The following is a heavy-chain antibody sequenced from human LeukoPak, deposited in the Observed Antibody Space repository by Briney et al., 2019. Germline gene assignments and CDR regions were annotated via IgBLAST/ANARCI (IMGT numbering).Heavy chain of an antibody. J-gene: IGHJ4*02. D-gene: IGHD3-10*01. CDR1: GYTFTSYG. Sequence: GASVKVSCKASGYTFTSYGISWVRQAPGQGLEWMGWISAYNGNTNYAQKFQGRVTMTRDTSTRTVYMELSSLRSEDTAVYYCARDAGYYVSGSSLDHWGQGTLVTVSS. V-gene: IGHV1-18*01. CDR2: ISAYNGNT. CDR3: ARDAGYYVSGSSLDH.